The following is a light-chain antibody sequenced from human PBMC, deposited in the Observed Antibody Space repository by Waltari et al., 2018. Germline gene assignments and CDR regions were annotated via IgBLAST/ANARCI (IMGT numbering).Light chain of an antibody. Sequence: IGFTQSPATLSLSPGVVATLSCRPSQSVSNYLAWYQQKPCQPPRLLIYGTYTRATGIPARFRGSGSGTDFTLTLSSVGPEDFEVYYCQQRASWPNTLGQGTKLEIK. J-gene: IGKJ2*01. CDR3: QQRASWPNT. V-gene: IGKV3-11*01. CDR2: GTY. CDR1: QSVSNY.